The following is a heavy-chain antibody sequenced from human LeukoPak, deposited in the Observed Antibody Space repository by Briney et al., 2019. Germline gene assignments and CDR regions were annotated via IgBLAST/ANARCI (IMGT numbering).Heavy chain of an antibody. CDR1: GGSISSSSYY. V-gene: IGHV4-39*07. CDR2: INHSGST. CDR3: ARDRQTAMVRGRTKQVVVTPFDY. Sequence: SETMSLTCTVSGGSISSSSYYWGWIRQPPGTGLEWIGEINHSGSTNYNPSLKSRVTISVDTSKNQFSLKLSSVTAADTAVYYCARDRQTAMVRGRTKQVVVTPFDYWGQGTLVTVSS. J-gene: IGHJ4*02. D-gene: IGHD5-18*01.